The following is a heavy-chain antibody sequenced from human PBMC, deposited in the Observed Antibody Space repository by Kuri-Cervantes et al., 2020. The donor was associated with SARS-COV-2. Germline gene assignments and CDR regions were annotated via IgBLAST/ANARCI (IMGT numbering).Heavy chain of an antibody. V-gene: IGHV4-59*04. D-gene: IGHD4-23*01. CDR3: ARPRYGGLNRIDY. CDR2: IYYSGST. Sequence: GSLRLSCTVSGGSISSYYWSWIRQPPGKGLEWIGYIYYSGSTYYNPSLKSRVTISVDTSKNQFSLKLSSVTAADTAVYYCARPRYGGLNRIDYWGQGTLVTVSS. CDR1: GGSISSYY. J-gene: IGHJ4*02.